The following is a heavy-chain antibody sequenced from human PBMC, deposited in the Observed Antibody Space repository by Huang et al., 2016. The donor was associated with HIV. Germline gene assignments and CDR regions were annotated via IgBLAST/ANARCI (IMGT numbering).Heavy chain of an antibody. CDR3: ATGFDVFFDF. Sequence: QVQLVQSRAEVKKPGASVKVSCKVSEYTLTELSIPWVRQPAGKGLEWMGGFDSESGETIDAQKCQGRVTMTEDTSTETAFMELSGLRPEDTAGYYCATGFDVFFDFWGQGTLVTVSS. J-gene: IGHJ4*02. D-gene: IGHD3-9*01. V-gene: IGHV1-24*01. CDR1: EYTLTELS. CDR2: FDSESGET.